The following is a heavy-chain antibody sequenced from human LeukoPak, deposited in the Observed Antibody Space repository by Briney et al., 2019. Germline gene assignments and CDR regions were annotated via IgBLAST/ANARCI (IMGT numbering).Heavy chain of an antibody. CDR3: TRDILTGYHKYFDY. D-gene: IGHD3-9*01. CDR1: GFIFGGYG. Sequence: GGSLRLSCAASGFIFGGYGMHWVRQAPGKGLEWVAHIWYDASNKQYADSVKGRFTTSRDNSKNMLYLEMNNLRVEDTAVYYCTRDILTGYHKYFDYWGQGTLVTVSS. J-gene: IGHJ4*02. CDR2: IWYDASNK. V-gene: IGHV3-33*01.